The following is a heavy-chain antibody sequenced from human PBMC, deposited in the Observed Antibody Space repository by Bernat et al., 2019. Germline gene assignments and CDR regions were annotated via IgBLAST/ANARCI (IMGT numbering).Heavy chain of an antibody. CDR3: ARELTNCNIIYGGPSGFEY. Sequence: QVQLVQSGAEVKKPGASVKVSCKASGYTFTSHGISWVRQAPGQGLEWMGWISAYNGNTNYAQKLQGRVTMTTDTSTSTAYMELRSLRSDDTAVYYCARELTNCNIIYGGPSGFEYGGQGTLVTVSS. J-gene: IGHJ4*02. CDR2: ISAYNGNT. CDR1: GYTFTSHG. V-gene: IGHV1-18*01. D-gene: IGHD4-17*01.